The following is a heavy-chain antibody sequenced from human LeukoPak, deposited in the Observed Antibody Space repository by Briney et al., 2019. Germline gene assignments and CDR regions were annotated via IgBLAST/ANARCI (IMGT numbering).Heavy chain of an antibody. J-gene: IGHJ4*02. CDR2: ISGSGGST. V-gene: IGHV3-23*01. D-gene: IGHD6-13*01. Sequence: TGGSLRLSCAASGFTFSSYAMSWVRQAPGKGLEWVSAISGSGGSTYYADSVKGRFTISRDNAKNSLYLQMNSLRAEDTALYYCAKATSSSRSVYYFDYWGQGTLVTVSS. CDR3: AKATSSSRSVYYFDY. CDR1: GFTFSSYA.